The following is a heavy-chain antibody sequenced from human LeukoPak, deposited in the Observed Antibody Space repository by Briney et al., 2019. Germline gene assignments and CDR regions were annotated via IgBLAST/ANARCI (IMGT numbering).Heavy chain of an antibody. CDR1: GGSISSYY. D-gene: IGHD3-10*01. J-gene: IGHJ4*02. CDR2: IYYNGRT. CDR3: ARQTEGRISLIREIICYFDY. V-gene: IGHV4-39*01. Sequence: ASETLSLTCTVSGGSISSYYWGWIRQPPGKGLEWIGTIYYNGRTHYNPSLKSRVTISVDTSKNQFSLKLSSVTAADTAVYYCARQTEGRISLIREIICYFDYWGQGALVTVSS.